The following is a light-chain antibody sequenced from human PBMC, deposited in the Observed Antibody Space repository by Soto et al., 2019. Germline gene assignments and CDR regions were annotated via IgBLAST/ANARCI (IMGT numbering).Light chain of an antibody. Sequence: QSALTQPASVSGSPGQSITISCSGTSSDVGNYNLVSWYQHHPGKAPKLMIYEDSNRPSGVSNRFSGSNSGNTASLTISGLQTEDEADYYCSSYAGSSTFFFGSGTKLTVL. CDR1: SSDVGNYNL. V-gene: IGLV2-23*01. CDR3: SSYAGSSTFF. CDR2: EDS. J-gene: IGLJ1*01.